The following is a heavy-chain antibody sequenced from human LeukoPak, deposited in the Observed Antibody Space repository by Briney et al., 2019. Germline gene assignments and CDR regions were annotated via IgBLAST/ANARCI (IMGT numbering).Heavy chain of an antibody. Sequence: GGSLRLSCTASGFTFGDYAMSWFRQAPGKGLEWVGFIRSKTYGGTTEYAASVKGRFTISRDDSKSIAYLQMDSLKTEDTALYYCTRDEVIVTFSHWGQGTPVTVSS. D-gene: IGHD3-16*02. J-gene: IGHJ4*02. CDR1: GFTFGDYA. CDR2: IRSKTYGGTT. CDR3: TRDEVIVTFSH. V-gene: IGHV3-49*03.